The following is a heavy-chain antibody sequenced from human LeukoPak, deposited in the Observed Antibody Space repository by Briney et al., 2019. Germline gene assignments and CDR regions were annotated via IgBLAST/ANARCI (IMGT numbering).Heavy chain of an antibody. CDR3: ATIQEYYYGSGTYWYFDL. CDR1: GGSISSGSYY. V-gene: IGHV4-61*09. J-gene: IGHJ2*01. CDR2: VYTSGSI. D-gene: IGHD3-10*01. Sequence: PSETLSLTCSVSGGSISSGSYYWSWIRQPAGKGLEWIGNVYTSGSINDNPSLRSRVTISDDTSKNQFSLKLSSVTAADTAVYYCATIQEYYYGSGTYWYFDLWGRGTLVTVSS.